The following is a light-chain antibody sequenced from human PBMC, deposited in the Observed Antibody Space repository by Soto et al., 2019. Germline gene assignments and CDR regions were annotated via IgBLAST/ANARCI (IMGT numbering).Light chain of an antibody. V-gene: IGKV3-15*01. CDR2: GAS. J-gene: IGKJ4*01. Sequence: EVVMTQSPATLSVSPGERATLSCRASQSVSTNLAWYQQKAGQAPRLLIYGASTRATGIPARFSGSGSGTEFTLTISSLQSEDFAVYYCQQYKNWPPVTFGGGTKVDIK. CDR3: QQYKNWPPVT. CDR1: QSVSTN.